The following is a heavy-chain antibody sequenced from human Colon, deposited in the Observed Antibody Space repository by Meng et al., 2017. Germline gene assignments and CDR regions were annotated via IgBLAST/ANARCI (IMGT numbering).Heavy chain of an antibody. CDR2: IYYSENT. J-gene: IGHJ4*02. V-gene: IGHV4-31*03. Sequence: QVTMQESGPGLVKPSETLSLTCSVSGASIRGGGYYWSWIRQVPGKGLDLIGYIYYSENTYYKPSLQSRAIISVDTSKNEFSLRLSSVSAADTAVYYCARRYGSGTYPFDFWGQGILVTVSS. CDR3: ARRYGSGTYPFDF. D-gene: IGHD3-10*01. CDR1: GASIRGGGYY.